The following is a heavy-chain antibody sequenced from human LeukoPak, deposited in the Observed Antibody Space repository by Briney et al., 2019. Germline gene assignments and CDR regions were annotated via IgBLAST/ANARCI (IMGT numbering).Heavy chain of an antibody. Sequence: GGSLRLSCAASGFTFSSYWVTWVRQAPGKGLEWVADIKGDGSEKYYVDSVKGRFTISRDNAKYSLYLQMNSLRAEDTALYYCARWTYSSSWWFVEYWGQGNLVTVSS. V-gene: IGHV3-7*01. J-gene: IGHJ4*02. CDR1: GFTFSSYW. CDR2: IKGDGSEK. CDR3: ARWTYSSSWWFVEY. D-gene: IGHD6-13*01.